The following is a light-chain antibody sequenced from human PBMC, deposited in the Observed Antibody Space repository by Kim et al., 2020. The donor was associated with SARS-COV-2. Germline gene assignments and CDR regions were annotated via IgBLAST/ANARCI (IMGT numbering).Light chain of an antibody. CDR2: YDD. Sequence: APGTTARSTCGGNNMESKSVHWYQQRPGQAPVLVMYYDDDRPSGIPERFSGSNSGNTATLTISRVEAGDETDYYCQVWDSSNDHRVFGGGTQLTVL. V-gene: IGLV3-21*04. CDR1: NMESKS. J-gene: IGLJ3*02. CDR3: QVWDSSNDHRV.